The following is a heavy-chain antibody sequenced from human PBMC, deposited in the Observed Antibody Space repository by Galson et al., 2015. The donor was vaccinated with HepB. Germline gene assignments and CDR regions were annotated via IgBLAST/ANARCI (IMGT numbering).Heavy chain of an antibody. CDR3: AKVETTVPLRN. J-gene: IGHJ4*02. CDR1: GFTFSNYA. Sequence: SLRLSCAASGFTFSNYAMSGVRQAPGKGLEWVSAITGGGSYTYYADSVKGRFTISRDNSKSTLYLQMNSLGAEDTAVYYCAKVETTVPLRNWGQGTLVTVSS. CDR2: ITGGGSYT. D-gene: IGHD4-17*01. V-gene: IGHV3-23*01.